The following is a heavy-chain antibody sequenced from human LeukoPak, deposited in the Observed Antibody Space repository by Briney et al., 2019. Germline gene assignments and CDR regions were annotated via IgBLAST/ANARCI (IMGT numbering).Heavy chain of an antibody. CDR2: ISYDKTTQ. CDR1: GIALSSYG. CDR3: ARAPPKDPIVGATDFAFDI. J-gene: IGHJ3*02. V-gene: IGHV3-30*03. D-gene: IGHD1-26*01. Sequence: GGSLRLSCVASGIALSSYGMHWVRQAPGEGLEWVALISYDKTTQNYADSVKGRFTVSRDDSKNTLYLQMNSLRPEDTAVYYCARAPPKDPIVGATDFAFDIWGQGTMVTVSS.